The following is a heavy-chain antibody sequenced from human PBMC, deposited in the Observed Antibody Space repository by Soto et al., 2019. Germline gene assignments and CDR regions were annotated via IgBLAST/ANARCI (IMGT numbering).Heavy chain of an antibody. D-gene: IGHD3-10*01. J-gene: IGHJ6*03. CDR2: IYTDGSRT. CDR1: GFTFSSYW. V-gene: IGHV3-74*01. CDR3: ARGAGGYYYMDV. Sequence: GGSLRLSCAASGFTFSSYWMHWVRQAPGKGLVWVSRIYTDGSRTSYADSVKGRFTISRDNAKNTLYLQMNSLRAEDTAVYYCARGAGGYYYMDVWGKGTTVTVSS.